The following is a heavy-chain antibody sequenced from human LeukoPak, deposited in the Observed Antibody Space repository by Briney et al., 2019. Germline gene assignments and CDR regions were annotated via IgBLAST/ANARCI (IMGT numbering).Heavy chain of an antibody. CDR1: GGTFSSYA. CDR3: ARTTVTTYYYSYGMDV. CDR2: IIHIIGIA. D-gene: IGHD4-17*01. J-gene: IGHJ6*02. V-gene: IGHV1-69*17. Sequence: GASLRLSCKASGGTFSSYAISWVRQAPGQGREWRGGIIHIIGIANYEQKSHGRVPITADKSTSTAYMELSSLRSAATAVYYCARTTVTTYYYSYGMDVWGQGTTVTASS.